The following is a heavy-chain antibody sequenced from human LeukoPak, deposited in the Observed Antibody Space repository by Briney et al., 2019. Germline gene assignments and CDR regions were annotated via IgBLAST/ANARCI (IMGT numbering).Heavy chain of an antibody. CDR3: KSGGAAPGSFDY. CDR1: GGSFSGYY. Sequence: ETLSLTCAVYGGSFSGYYWSWIRQPPVKGLEWVANIKYDGNEEYYVDSVKGRFTISRDNAKNSLYLQLNSLRVEDTAVYYCKSGGAAPGSFDYWGQGTLVTVSP. J-gene: IGHJ4*02. V-gene: IGHV3-7*01. D-gene: IGHD1-1*01. CDR2: IKYDGNEE.